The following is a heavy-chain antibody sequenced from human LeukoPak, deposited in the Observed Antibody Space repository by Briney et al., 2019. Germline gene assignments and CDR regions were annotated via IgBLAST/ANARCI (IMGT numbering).Heavy chain of an antibody. J-gene: IGHJ4*02. V-gene: IGHV4-4*07. Sequence: SQTLSLTCTVSGGSISSYYWSWIRQPAGKGLEWIGRIYTSGSTNYNPSLKSRVTMSVDTSKNQFSLKLSSVTAADTAVYYCARDSERELVFDYWGQGTLVTVSS. CDR3: ARDSERELVFDY. CDR1: GGSISSYY. D-gene: IGHD1-26*01. CDR2: IYTSGST.